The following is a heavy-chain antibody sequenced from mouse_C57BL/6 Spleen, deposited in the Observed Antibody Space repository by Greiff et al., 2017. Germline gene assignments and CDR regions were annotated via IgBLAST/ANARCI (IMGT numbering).Heavy chain of an antibody. CDR1: GFNIKDDY. V-gene: IGHV14-4*01. CDR2: IDPENGDT. D-gene: IGHD1-1*01. J-gene: IGHJ2*01. CDR3: TTDYYGGNYYFDY. Sequence: EVQLQQSGAELVRPGASVKLSCTASGFNIKDDYMHWVKQRPEQGLEWIGWIDPENGDTEYASKFQGKATITADTSSNTAYLQLSSLTSEDTAVYYCTTDYYGGNYYFDYWGQGTTRTVSS.